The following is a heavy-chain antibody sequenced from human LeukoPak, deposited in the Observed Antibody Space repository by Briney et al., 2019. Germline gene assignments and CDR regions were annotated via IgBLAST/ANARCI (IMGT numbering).Heavy chain of an antibody. J-gene: IGHJ4*02. V-gene: IGHV3-48*04. CDR3: ARDSLYRGSYSTFDY. Sequence: GGSLRLSCAASGFTFSSYSMNWVRQAPGKGLEWVSYISSSSSTIDYADSVKGRFTISRDNAKNSLYLQIDSLKAEDTAVYYCARDSLYRGSYSTFDYWGQGTLVTVSS. CDR2: ISSSSSTI. CDR1: GFTFSSYS. D-gene: IGHD1-26*01.